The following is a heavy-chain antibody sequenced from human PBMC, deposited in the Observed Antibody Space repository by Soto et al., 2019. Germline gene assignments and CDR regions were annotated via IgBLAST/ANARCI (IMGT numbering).Heavy chain of an antibody. Sequence: SETLSLTCAVYGGSFSGDYWNWIRQSPGKGLEWIGEINHSGITNYNPSLKSRATIFVDTSKKQFTLQLTSVTAADTAVYYCARGASTERDVSPDGGAWFDPWGQGTLVTVSS. V-gene: IGHV4-34*01. CDR1: GGSFSGDY. J-gene: IGHJ5*02. CDR2: INHSGIT. CDR3: ARGASTERDVSPDGGAWFDP. D-gene: IGHD1-1*01.